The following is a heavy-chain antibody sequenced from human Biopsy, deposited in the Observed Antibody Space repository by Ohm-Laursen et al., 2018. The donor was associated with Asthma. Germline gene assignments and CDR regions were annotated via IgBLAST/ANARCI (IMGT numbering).Heavy chain of an antibody. D-gene: IGHD3-16*01. Sequence: GASVKVSCKASGGTFRTYAFNWVRQAPGQGLEWMGGIIPMYGVPKVAQKFQGRVTITADESTGTAYMEMSSLRSEDTAVYYCARVDAIMISGDFYFYSGFDLWGQGTTVRVSS. J-gene: IGHJ6*02. CDR1: GGTFRTYA. CDR2: IIPMYGVP. V-gene: IGHV1-69*13. CDR3: ARVDAIMISGDFYFYSGFDL.